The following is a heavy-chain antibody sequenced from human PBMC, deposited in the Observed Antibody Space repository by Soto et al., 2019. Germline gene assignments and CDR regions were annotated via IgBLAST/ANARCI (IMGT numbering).Heavy chain of an antibody. V-gene: IGHV1-18*01. J-gene: IGHJ6*02. Sequence: GASVKVSCKASGGFFSSDAVSWVRQAPGQGLEWMGWISPYNENTIYAQKVQGRVTMTTDTSTSTVYMELRSLRSDDTAVYYCARTPDLILIKYYGMDVWGQGTTVTVSS. CDR1: GGFFSSDA. D-gene: IGHD3-16*01. CDR2: ISPYNENT. CDR3: ARTPDLILIKYYGMDV.